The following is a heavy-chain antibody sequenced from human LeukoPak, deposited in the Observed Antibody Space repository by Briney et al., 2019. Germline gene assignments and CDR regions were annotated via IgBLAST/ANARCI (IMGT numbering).Heavy chain of an antibody. J-gene: IGHJ4*02. D-gene: IGHD2-2*01. Sequence: PGGSLRLSCAASGFTFSSYSMNWVRQAPGKGLEWVSSISSSSSYIYYADSVKGRFTISRDNAKNSLYLQMNSLRAEDTAVYYCARDWYHEVPRFDYWGQGTLVTVSS. CDR1: GFTFSSYS. CDR3: ARDWYHEVPRFDY. CDR2: ISSSSSYI. V-gene: IGHV3-21*01.